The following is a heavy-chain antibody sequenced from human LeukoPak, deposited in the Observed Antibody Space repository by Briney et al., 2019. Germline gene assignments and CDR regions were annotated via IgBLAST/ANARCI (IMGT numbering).Heavy chain of an antibody. J-gene: IGHJ4*02. CDR1: GFTFSSYS. V-gene: IGHV3-48*01. CDR3: ASGYDFWSGYFPFYFDY. D-gene: IGHD3-3*01. CDR2: ISSSSSTI. Sequence: GGSLRLSCAASGFTFSSYSMNWVRQAPGKGLEWVSYISSSSSTIYYADSVKGRFTISRDNAKNSLYLQMNSLRAEDTAGYYCASGYDFWSGYFPFYFDYWGQGTLVTVSS.